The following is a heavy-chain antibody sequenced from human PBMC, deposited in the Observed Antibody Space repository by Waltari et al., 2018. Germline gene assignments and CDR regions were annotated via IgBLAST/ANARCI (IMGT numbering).Heavy chain of an antibody. J-gene: IGHJ4*02. Sequence: QVQLVQSGAEVKKPGSSVKVSCQASGGTFSSYAISWVRQAPGQGLEWMGGIIPIFGTANYAQKFQGRVTITTDESTSTAYMELSSLRSEDTAVYYCARAIPGVSYYFDYWGQGTLVTVSS. CDR3: ARAIPGVSYYFDY. V-gene: IGHV1-69*05. D-gene: IGHD3-10*01. CDR2: IIPIFGTA. CDR1: GGTFSSYA.